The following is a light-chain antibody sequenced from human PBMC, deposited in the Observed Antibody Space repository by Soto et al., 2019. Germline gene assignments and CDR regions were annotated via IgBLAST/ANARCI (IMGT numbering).Light chain of an antibody. CDR2: RTN. CDR1: SGSASTNCY. V-gene: IGLV8-61*01. CDR3: VLYMGSVPV. Sequence: QAVVTQEPSFSVSPGGTVTLTCDLSSGSASTNCYPSWYQQTPGQAPRTLIYRTNTRSSGVPDRFSGSILGNKAALTITGAQADDESDYYCVLYMGSVPVFGGGTKVTVL. J-gene: IGLJ2*01.